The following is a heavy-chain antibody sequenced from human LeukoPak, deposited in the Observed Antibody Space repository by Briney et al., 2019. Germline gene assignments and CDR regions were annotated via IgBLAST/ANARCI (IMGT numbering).Heavy chain of an antibody. CDR2: ISAYNGNT. Sequence: GASVKVSCKASGYTFTNYGVSWLRQAPGQGLEWMGWISAYNGNTNYAQKLQGRVTMTTDTSTSTAYMELRSLRSDDTAVYYCARVLDSSGCEDYWGQGTLVTVSS. D-gene: IGHD6-19*01. J-gene: IGHJ4*02. V-gene: IGHV1-18*01. CDR3: ARVLDSSGCEDY. CDR1: GYTFTNYG.